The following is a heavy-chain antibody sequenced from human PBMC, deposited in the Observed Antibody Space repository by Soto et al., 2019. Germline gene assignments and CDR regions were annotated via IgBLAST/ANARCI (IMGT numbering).Heavy chain of an antibody. Sequence: QVQLQESGPGLVKPSQTLSLTCTVSGGSISSGGYYWSWIRQHPGKGLEWMGYIYYSGSTYYNPSLKRRVTISVDTSKHQFSLKLSSVTAADTAVYYCARTTVTYGPVFDYWGQGTLVTVSS. CDR2: IYYSGST. D-gene: IGHD4-17*01. CDR3: ARTTVTYGPVFDY. V-gene: IGHV4-31*03. J-gene: IGHJ4*02. CDR1: GGSISSGGYY.